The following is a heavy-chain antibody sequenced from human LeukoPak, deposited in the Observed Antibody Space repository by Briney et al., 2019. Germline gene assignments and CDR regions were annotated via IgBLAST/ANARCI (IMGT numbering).Heavy chain of an antibody. J-gene: IGHJ4*02. Sequence: GGSLRLSCAASGFTFSTYTMNWVRQAPGKGLECVSSISSASTYIYNADSAKGRFTISRDNAKNSLYLQMDSPRVEDTAVYYCARGQWPDYWGQGTLVTVSS. D-gene: IGHD6-19*01. CDR2: ISSASTYI. V-gene: IGHV3-21*01. CDR3: ARGQWPDY. CDR1: GFTFSTYT.